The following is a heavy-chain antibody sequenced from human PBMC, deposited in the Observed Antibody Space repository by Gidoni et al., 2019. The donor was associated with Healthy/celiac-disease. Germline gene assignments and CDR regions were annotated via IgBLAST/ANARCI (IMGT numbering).Heavy chain of an antibody. Sequence: EVQLVESGGGLVQPGGSLSLSCSASGFTFRSYAMHWVRQAPGKGLEYVSAISSNGGSTYYADSVKGRFTISRDNSKNTLYLQMSSLRAEDTAVYYCVRGEYYYDSSGYSGLDYWGQGTLVTVSS. J-gene: IGHJ4*02. CDR2: ISSNGGST. V-gene: IGHV3-64D*06. CDR1: GFTFRSYA. CDR3: VRGEYYYDSSGYSGLDY. D-gene: IGHD3-22*01.